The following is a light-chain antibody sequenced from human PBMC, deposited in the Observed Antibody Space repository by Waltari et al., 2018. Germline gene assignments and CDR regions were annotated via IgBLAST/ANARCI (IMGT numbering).Light chain of an antibody. CDR3: QSYDSSLSALV. V-gene: IGLV1-40*01. J-gene: IGLJ6*01. CDR1: SSHIGGFY. Sequence: QSVLTQPPSVSGAPGQRVTISCTGSSSHIGGFYVHWYQQLPGTAPRLLIYENNKRPSGVSDRFSGSQSGTSASLTITGLQSEDEADYFCQSYDSSLSALVFGSGTKLTVL. CDR2: ENN.